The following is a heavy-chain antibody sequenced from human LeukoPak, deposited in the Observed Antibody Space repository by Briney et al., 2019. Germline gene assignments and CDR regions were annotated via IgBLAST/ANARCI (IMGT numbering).Heavy chain of an antibody. CDR2: IYSGGSR. CDR1: GFTVSTNY. V-gene: IGHV3-66*01. CDR3: ARDAGGYGMDV. D-gene: IGHD2-8*02. Sequence: PGGSLRLSCAASGFTVSTNYMSWVRQAPGKGLEWVSVIYSGGSRYYEDSEKGRFTISRDNSKNTLYLQMNSLRAEDTAVYYCARDAGGYGMDVWGQGTTVTVSS. J-gene: IGHJ6*02.